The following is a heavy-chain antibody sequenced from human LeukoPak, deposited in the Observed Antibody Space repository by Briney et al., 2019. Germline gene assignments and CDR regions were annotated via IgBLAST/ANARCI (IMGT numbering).Heavy chain of an antibody. Sequence: GESLKISCAASGSDFSSYWMSWVRQAPGKGLEWLANIKPDGSDKHYMASLKGRFTISRANAKNSLYLQMNSLRTEATAMYYWGREYRSVAGSCWAQGTLVPVSS. CDR2: IKPDGSDK. V-gene: IGHV3-7*01. CDR1: GSDFSSYW. CDR3: GREYRSVAGSC. D-gene: IGHD6-19*01. J-gene: IGHJ1*01.